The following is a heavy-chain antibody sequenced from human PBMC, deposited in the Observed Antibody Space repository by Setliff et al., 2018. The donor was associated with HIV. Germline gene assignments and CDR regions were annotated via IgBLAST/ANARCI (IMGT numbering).Heavy chain of an antibody. Sequence: ASVKVSCKASGYTFTSYILHWVRQAPGQGPEWLGRINPKSGGTRYAQKFQGRVSMTRDTAISTAYMELSRLRSDDSAVYYCARLPFITIFGVLNGDDGFDIWGQGTMVTVSS. D-gene: IGHD3-3*01. V-gene: IGHV1-2*06. J-gene: IGHJ3*02. CDR1: GYTFTSYI. CDR2: INPKSGGT. CDR3: ARLPFITIFGVLNGDDGFDI.